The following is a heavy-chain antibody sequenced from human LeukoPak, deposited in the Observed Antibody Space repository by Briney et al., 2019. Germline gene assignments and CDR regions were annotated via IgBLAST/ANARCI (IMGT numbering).Heavy chain of an antibody. J-gene: IGHJ4*02. CDR3: TRDPRRLDY. CDR1: GFTFSNYA. V-gene: IGHV3-23*01. CDR2: IGTIPGVT. Sequence: GGTLRLSCAASGFTFSNYAMSWVRQAPGKGLEWVSVIGTIPGVTYYTESVKGRFTISRDNSKNTVYLQMNSLRAEDTAVYYCTRDPRRLDYWGQGTLVTVSS.